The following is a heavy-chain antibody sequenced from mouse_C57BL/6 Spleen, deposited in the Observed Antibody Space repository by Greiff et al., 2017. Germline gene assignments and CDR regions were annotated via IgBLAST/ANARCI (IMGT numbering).Heavy chain of an antibody. D-gene: IGHD1-1*01. J-gene: IGHJ1*03. CDR3: ARHGGSSPSYWYFDV. V-gene: IGHV5-6*01. Sequence: EVKVVESGGDLVKPGGSLKLSCAASGFTFSSYGMSWVRQTPDKRLEWVATISSGGSYTYYPDSVKGRFTISRDNAKNTLYLQMSSLKSEDTAMYYCARHGGSSPSYWYFDVWGTGTTVTVSS. CDR2: ISSGGSYT. CDR1: GFTFSSYG.